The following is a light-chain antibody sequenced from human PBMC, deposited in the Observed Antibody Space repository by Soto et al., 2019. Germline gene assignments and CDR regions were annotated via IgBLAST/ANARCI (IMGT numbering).Light chain of an antibody. J-gene: IGLJ2*01. Sequence: QPVLTQSSSASASLGSSVKLTCTLSSGHSSYIIAWHQQQPGKAPRYLMKLEGSGSHNKGSGVPDRFSGSSSGADRYLTISNLQSEDEADYYCETWDSNTVVFGGGTKLTVL. CDR1: SGHSSYI. CDR2: LEGSGSH. CDR3: ETWDSNTVV. V-gene: IGLV4-60*03.